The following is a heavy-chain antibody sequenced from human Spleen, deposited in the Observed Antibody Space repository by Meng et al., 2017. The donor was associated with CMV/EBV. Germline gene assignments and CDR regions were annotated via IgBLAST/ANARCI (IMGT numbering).Heavy chain of an antibody. Sequence: FSDYAVTWVRQAPGQGLEWMEGFIPAFGTPEYAQNFEGRVTILTDESTSTADMELRSLRSEDTAVYFCARGPKVTVGGVIIWPLEHWGQGTLVTVSS. J-gene: IGHJ1*01. CDR3: ARGPKVTVGGVIIWPLEH. D-gene: IGHD3-16*02. CDR1: FSDYA. CDR2: FIPAFGTP. V-gene: IGHV1-69*05.